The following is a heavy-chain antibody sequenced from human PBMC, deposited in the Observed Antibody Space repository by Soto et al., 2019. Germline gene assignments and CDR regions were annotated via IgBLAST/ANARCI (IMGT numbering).Heavy chain of an antibody. V-gene: IGHV1-69*02. J-gene: IGHJ6*03. D-gene: IGHD3-10*01. CDR3: ASMVRGVSAYYYYYMDV. Sequence: VSCKASGGTFSSYTISWVRQAPGQGLEWMGRIIPILGIANYAQKFQGRVTITADKSTSTAYMELSSLRSEDTAVYYCASMVRGVSAYYYYYMDVWGKGTTVTVSS. CDR1: GGTFSSYT. CDR2: IIPILGIA.